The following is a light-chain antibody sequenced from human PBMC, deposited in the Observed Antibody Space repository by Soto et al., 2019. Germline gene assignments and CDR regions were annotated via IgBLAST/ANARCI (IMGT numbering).Light chain of an antibody. CDR3: FSFTTDWTHV. CDR1: SSDIGAYNY. CDR2: EVS. V-gene: IGLV2-14*01. Sequence: QSALTQPASVSGSPGQSITISCTGSSSDIGAYNYVSWFQQYPGKAPKLIISEVSNRPSGVSNRFSGSKSGTAASLTISGLQTEDEADYFCFSFTTDWTHVFGTGTQLTVL. J-gene: IGLJ1*01.